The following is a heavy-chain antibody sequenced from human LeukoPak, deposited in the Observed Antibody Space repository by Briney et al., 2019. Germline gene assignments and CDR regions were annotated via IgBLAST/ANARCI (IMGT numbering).Heavy chain of an antibody. V-gene: IGHV1-2*06. CDR2: INPNSGGT. CDR1: GYTFTGYY. Sequence: ASVKVSCKASGYTFTGYYMHWVRQAPGQGLEWMGRINPNSGGTNYAQKFQSRVTMTRDTSISTAYMELSRLRSDDTAVYYCAKYDYVWGSYDYWGQGTLVTVSS. CDR3: AKYDYVWGSYDY. D-gene: IGHD3-16*01. J-gene: IGHJ4*02.